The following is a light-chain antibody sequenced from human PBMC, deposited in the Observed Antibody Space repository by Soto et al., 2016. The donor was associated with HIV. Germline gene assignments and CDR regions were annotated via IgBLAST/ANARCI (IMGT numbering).Light chain of an antibody. V-gene: IGKV1-5*03. J-gene: IGKJ1*01. CDR2: MAS. Sequence: DIQMTQSPSTLSASVGDRVTITCRASQSISSWLAWYQRKPGKAPKLLIYMASSLEAGVPSRFSGSGSGTEFTLTISSLQPDDFATYYCQQYNSYRTFGQGTKVEIK. CDR1: QSISSW. CDR3: QQYNSYRT.